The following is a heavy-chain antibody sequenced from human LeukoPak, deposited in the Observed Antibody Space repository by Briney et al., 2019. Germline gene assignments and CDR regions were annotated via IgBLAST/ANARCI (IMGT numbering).Heavy chain of an antibody. CDR2: IYYSGST. V-gene: IGHV4-39*07. CDR3: ARDLSYSSKAGY. J-gene: IGHJ4*02. CDR1: GGSISSSSYY. Sequence: KSSETLSLTCTVSGGSISSSSYYWGWIRQPPGKGLEWIGSIYYSGSTYYNPSLKSRATISVDTSKNQFSLKVSSVTAADTAVYYCARDLSYSSKAGYWGQGTLVTVSS. D-gene: IGHD6-13*01.